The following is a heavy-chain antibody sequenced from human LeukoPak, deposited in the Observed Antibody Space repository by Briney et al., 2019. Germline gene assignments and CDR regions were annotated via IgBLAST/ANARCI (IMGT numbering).Heavy chain of an antibody. V-gene: IGHV2-5*01. Sequence: SGPTLVNPTQTLTLTCSFSGFSLSTSGVGVGWIRQPPGKALEWLALIYWNGEKRYSPSLKSRLTITKDTSKNQVVLTMTNMDPVDTATYYCAHYQYGSGSHGYWGQGTLVTVSS. CDR3: AHYQYGSGSHGY. CDR2: IYWNGEK. D-gene: IGHD3-10*01. J-gene: IGHJ4*02. CDR1: GFSLSTSGVG.